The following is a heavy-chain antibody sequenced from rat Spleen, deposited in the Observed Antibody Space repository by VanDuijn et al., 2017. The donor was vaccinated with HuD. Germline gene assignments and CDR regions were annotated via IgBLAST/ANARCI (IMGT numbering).Heavy chain of an antibody. J-gene: IGHJ3*01. V-gene: IGHV5-29*01. CDR2: ISSDGGRN. Sequence: EVQLVESGGGLVQPGSPLKLSCAASGFTFSSNWLNWIRQAPGKGLEWVATISSDGGRNYYRDSVKGRFTISRDNAKSSLYLQMDSLRSEDTATYYCVRQDTSGYSNWFTYWGQGTLVTVSS. CDR3: VRQDTSGYSNWFTY. D-gene: IGHD4-3*01. CDR1: GFTFSSNW.